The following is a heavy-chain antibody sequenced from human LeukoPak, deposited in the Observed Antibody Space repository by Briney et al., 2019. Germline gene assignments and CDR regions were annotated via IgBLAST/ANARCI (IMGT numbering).Heavy chain of an antibody. Sequence: PGGSLRLSCAASGFTFSSYSMNWVRQAPGKGLEWVSSISSSSSYIYYADSVKGRFTISRDNAKNSLYLQMNSLRAEDTAVYYRASPVDTYCSSTSCSYFQHWGQGTLVTVSS. CDR2: ISSSSSYI. D-gene: IGHD2-2*01. CDR1: GFTFSSYS. CDR3: ASPVDTYCSSTSCSYFQH. V-gene: IGHV3-21*01. J-gene: IGHJ1*01.